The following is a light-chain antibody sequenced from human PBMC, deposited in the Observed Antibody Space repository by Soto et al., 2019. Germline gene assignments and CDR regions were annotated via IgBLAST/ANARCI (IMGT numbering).Light chain of an antibody. CDR1: QSIASY. J-gene: IGKJ1*01. CDR3: QQSSSTPWT. Sequence: DIQMTQSPSSLSASVGDRVTITCRASQSIASYFNWYQHKPGRAPKLLISVASSLQSGVPSRFSGSGSGTDFTLTISSLQPEDFATYFCQQSSSTPWTCGQGTKVEIK. CDR2: VAS. V-gene: IGKV1-39*01.